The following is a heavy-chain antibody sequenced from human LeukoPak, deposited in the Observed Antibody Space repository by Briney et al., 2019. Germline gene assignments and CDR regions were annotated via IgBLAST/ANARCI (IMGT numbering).Heavy chain of an antibody. J-gene: IGHJ6*03. CDR1: GGSISGSSYY. V-gene: IGHV4-39*07. Sequence: SETLSLTCTVSGGSISGSSYYWGWIRQPPGKGLEWIGSIYYSGSTYYNPSLKSRVTISVDTSKNQFSLKLSAVTAADTAVYYCARVAEGDFWRPFHMDVWGKGTTVTVSS. CDR3: ARVAEGDFWRPFHMDV. D-gene: IGHD3-3*01. CDR2: IYYSGST.